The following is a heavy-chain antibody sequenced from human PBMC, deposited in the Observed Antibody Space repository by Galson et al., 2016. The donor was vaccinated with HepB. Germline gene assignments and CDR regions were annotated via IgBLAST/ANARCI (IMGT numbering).Heavy chain of an antibody. J-gene: IGHJ2*01. D-gene: IGHD4/OR15-4a*01. V-gene: IGHV4-31*02. CDR2: IYHSGST. CDR3: VREDYAIPPGWYCDL. Sequence: SWIRQHPGKGLEWIGYIYHSGSTYYNPSLKSRVTISVDTSKNQFSLELSSVTAADTALYYCVREDYAIPPGWYCDLWGRGSLVTVSS.